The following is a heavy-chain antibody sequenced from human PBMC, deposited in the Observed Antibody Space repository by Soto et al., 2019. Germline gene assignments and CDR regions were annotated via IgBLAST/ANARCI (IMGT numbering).Heavy chain of an antibody. V-gene: IGHV4-31*03. J-gene: IGHJ3*02. D-gene: IGHD6-13*01. CDR3: ARDLAAAGRDAFDI. Sequence: PSETLSLTCTVSGGSISSGGYYWSWIRQHPGKGLEWIGYIYYSGSTYYNPSLKSRVTISVDTSKNQFSLKLSSVTAADTAVYYCARDLAAAGRDAFDIWGQGTMVTVSS. CDR2: IYYSGST. CDR1: GGSISSGGYY.